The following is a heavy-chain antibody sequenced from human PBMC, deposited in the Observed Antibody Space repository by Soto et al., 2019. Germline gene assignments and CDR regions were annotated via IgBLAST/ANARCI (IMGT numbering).Heavy chain of an antibody. Sequence: PSETLSLTYAVSGGSISSYYWSWIRQPPGKGLEWIGYIYYSGSTNYNPSLKSRVTISIDTSKNQFSLKLSSVTAADTAVYYYARARGGYFDYWGQGTLVTVSS. CDR3: ARARGGYFDY. V-gene: IGHV4-59*01. CDR1: GGSISSYY. J-gene: IGHJ4*02. CDR2: IYYSGST.